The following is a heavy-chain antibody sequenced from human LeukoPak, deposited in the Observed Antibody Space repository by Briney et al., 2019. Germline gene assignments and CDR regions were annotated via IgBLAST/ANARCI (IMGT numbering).Heavy chain of an antibody. V-gene: IGHV3-30-3*01. Sequence: GGSLRLSCAASGFPFSNFYIHWVRQAPGKGLEWVGIISNDGSWKNFADSVKGRFTSSRDNSKNMVYLQTNSLTVEDTAVYYCARDNSIGATGSWWFDPWGQGTLVTVSS. CDR2: ISNDGSWK. CDR1: GFPFSNFY. D-gene: IGHD6-13*01. J-gene: IGHJ5*02. CDR3: ARDNSIGATGSWWFDP.